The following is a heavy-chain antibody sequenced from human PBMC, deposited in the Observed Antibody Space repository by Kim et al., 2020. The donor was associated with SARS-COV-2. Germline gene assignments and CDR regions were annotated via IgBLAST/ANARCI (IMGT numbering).Heavy chain of an antibody. CDR1: GYTFTSYA. CDR3: AASPGYSSGWDRYYFDY. CDR2: INAGNGNT. J-gene: IGHJ4*02. Sequence: ASVKVSCKASGYTFTSYAMHWVRQAPGQRLEWMGWINAGNGNTKYSQKFQGRVTITRDTSASTAYMELSSLRSEDTAVYYCAASPGYSSGWDRYYFDYWGQGTLVTVSS. D-gene: IGHD6-19*01. V-gene: IGHV1-3*01.